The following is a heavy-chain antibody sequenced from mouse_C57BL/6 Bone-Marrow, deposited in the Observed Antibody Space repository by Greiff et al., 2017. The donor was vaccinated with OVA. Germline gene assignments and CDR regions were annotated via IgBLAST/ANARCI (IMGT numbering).Heavy chain of an antibody. CDR3: ARREVIVLRYYFDY. D-gene: IGHD1-1*01. J-gene: IGHJ2*01. V-gene: IGHV1-78*01. CDR1: GYTFTDYT. Sequence: QVQLQQSDAELVKPGASVKISCKASGYTFTDYTIHWMKQRPEQGLEWIGYIYPRDGSTKYNEKFKGKATLTADKSSSTAYMQLNSLTSEDSAVFFCARREVIVLRYYFDYWGQGTTLTVSS. CDR2: IYPRDGST.